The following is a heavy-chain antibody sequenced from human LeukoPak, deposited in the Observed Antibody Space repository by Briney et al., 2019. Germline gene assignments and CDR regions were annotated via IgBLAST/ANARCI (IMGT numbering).Heavy chain of an antibody. Sequence: PGGSLRLSCAASGFTFSSYSMNWVRQAPGKGLEWVSSISSSSSYIHYADSVKGRFTISRDNAKNSLYLQMNSLRAEDTAVYYCAREIQWLPLGYWGQGTLVTVSS. CDR2: ISSSSSYI. V-gene: IGHV3-21*01. J-gene: IGHJ4*02. CDR1: GFTFSSYS. CDR3: AREIQWLPLGY. D-gene: IGHD5-12*01.